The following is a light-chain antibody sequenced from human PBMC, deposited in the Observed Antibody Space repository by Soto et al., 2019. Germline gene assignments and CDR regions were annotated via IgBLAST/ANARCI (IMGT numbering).Light chain of an antibody. Sequence: EIVLTQSPGTLSLSPGEGATVSCRVSQSLNSKSLVWYQRKFGQAPRLLIYNTSTRATGIPDRFSGSGSGTDFTLSISGLEPEDFAVYYCQHYGGSFIFGPGTKVDFK. CDR3: QHYGGSFI. CDR1: QSLNSKS. CDR2: NTS. J-gene: IGKJ3*01. V-gene: IGKV3-20*01.